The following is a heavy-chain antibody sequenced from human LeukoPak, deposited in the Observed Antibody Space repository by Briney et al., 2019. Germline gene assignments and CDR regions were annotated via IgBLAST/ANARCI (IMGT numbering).Heavy chain of an antibody. CDR3: AREGGVVVAGTFDY. CDR2: IQNHGGDK. D-gene: IGHD6-19*01. J-gene: IGHJ4*02. CDR1: GFTFSSYW. V-gene: IGHV3-30*02. Sequence: GGSLRLSCAASGFTFSSYWMSWVRQAPGKGLEWVSFIQNHGGDKNYADSVKGRFTVSRDNSQSTVYLQMNTLRPEDTAVYYCAREGGVVVAGTFDYWGQGTLVTVSS.